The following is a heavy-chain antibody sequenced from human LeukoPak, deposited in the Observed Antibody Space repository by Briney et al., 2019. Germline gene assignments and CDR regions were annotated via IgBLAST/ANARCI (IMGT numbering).Heavy chain of an antibody. CDR2: IKSKTDGGTT. Sequence: GGSLRLSCAASGFTFSNAWMSWVRQAPGKGLEWVGRIKSKTDGGTTDYAAPVKGRFTISRDDSKNTLYLRMNSLKTEDTAVYYCTVRGETTVTTVDYWGQGTLVTVSS. J-gene: IGHJ4*02. V-gene: IGHV3-15*01. CDR1: GFTFSNAW. D-gene: IGHD4-17*01. CDR3: TVRGETTVTTVDY.